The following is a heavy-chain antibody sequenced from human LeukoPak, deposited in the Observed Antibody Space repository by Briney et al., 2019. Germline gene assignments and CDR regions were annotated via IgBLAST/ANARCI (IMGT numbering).Heavy chain of an antibody. CDR1: GFTFSSYS. CDR2: ISSSSSYI. D-gene: IGHD6-13*01. J-gene: IGHJ4*02. V-gene: IGHV3-21*01. Sequence: GGSLRLSGAASGFTFSSYSMNWVRQAPGKGLEWVSSISSSSSYIYYADSVKGRFTISRDNAKNSLYLQMNSLRAEDTAVYYCASIAAAGTLPFDYWGQGTLVTVSS. CDR3: ASIAAAGTLPFDY.